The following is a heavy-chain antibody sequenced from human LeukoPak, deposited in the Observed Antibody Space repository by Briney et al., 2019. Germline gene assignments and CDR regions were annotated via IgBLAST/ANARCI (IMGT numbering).Heavy chain of an antibody. V-gene: IGHV3-7*01. CDR1: RFSFSSYW. CDR3: ARSGCPGGSCYLRYSWLDL. D-gene: IGHD2-15*01. CDR2: IKFDGNEE. J-gene: IGHJ5*02. Sequence: GGSLRLSCAASRFSFSSYWMSWMRQAPGKGLEWVANIKFDGNEEYYVGSVKGRFTISRDNAKNSLYLHMDSLRAEDTAVYYCARSGCPGGSCYLRYSWLDLWGRGTLVTVSS.